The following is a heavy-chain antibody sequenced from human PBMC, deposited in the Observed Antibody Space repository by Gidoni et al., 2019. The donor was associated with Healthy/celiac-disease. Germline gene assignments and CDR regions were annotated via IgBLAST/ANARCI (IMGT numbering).Heavy chain of an antibody. Sequence: QVQLVESGGGVVQPGRSLRLSCADSGFTFRSYGMHWVRQAPGKGLEWLAVISYDVSNKYYADSVKGLFTISRDNSMNTLYLQMNSLRAEDTAVYYCAKDTYYDSSGFADYWGQGTLVTVSS. CDR3: AKDTYYDSSGFADY. D-gene: IGHD3-22*01. V-gene: IGHV3-30*18. CDR2: ISYDVSNK. J-gene: IGHJ4*02. CDR1: GFTFRSYG.